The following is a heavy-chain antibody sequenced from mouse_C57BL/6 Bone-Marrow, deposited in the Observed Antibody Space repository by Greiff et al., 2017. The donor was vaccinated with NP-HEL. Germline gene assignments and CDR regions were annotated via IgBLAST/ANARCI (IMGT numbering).Heavy chain of an antibody. CDR2: IDPENGDT. CDR3: TTGGGPSYAMDY. V-gene: IGHV14-4*01. Sequence: EVQLQQSGAELVRPGASVKLSCTASGFNIKDDYMHWVKQRPEQGLEWIGWIDPENGDTEYASKFQGKATITADTSSNTAYLQLSSLTSEDTAVYYCTTGGGPSYAMDYWGQGTSVTVSS. J-gene: IGHJ4*01. CDR1: GFNIKDDY.